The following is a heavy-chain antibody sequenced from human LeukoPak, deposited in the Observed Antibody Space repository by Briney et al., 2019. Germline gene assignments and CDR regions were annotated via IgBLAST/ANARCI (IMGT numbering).Heavy chain of an antibody. Sequence: PGGSLRLSCAASGFTFSNYGMHWVRQAPGKGLEWVAIISYDGSNKYYADSVRGRFTISRDNAKNSLYLQMNSLRDEDTAVYYCVRDPDALDFWGQGTPVTVSS. CDR2: ISYDGSNK. J-gene: IGHJ4*02. V-gene: IGHV3-30*03. CDR1: GFTFSNYG. CDR3: VRDPDALDF.